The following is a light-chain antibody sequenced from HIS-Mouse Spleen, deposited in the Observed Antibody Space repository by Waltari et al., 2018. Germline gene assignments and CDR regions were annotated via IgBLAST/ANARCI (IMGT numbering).Light chain of an antibody. V-gene: IGLV2-23*03. Sequence: QSALTQPASVSGSPGQSITTSCPGTSSDVGSYNLVPWYQQQPGKAPKRMIYEGSKRPSGVSNRFSGSKSGNTASLTISGLQAEDEADYYCCSYAGSSTFVFGGGTKLTVL. CDR2: EGS. CDR3: CSYAGSSTFV. J-gene: IGLJ2*01. CDR1: SSDVGSYNL.